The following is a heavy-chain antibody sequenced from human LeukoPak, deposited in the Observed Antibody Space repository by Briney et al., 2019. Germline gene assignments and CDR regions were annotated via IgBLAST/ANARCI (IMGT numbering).Heavy chain of an antibody. CDR1: GGSISSYY. D-gene: IGHD6-13*01. V-gene: IGHV4-4*07. J-gene: IGHJ5*02. CDR2: IYTSGSP. CDR3: ARGLPPTYSSSWPNNWFDP. Sequence: SETLSLTCTVSGGSISSYYLSWLRQPAGKGLEWLGRIYTSGSPNYNPSLKSRVTMSVDTSKNQFSLKLSSVTAADTAVYYCARGLPPTYSSSWPNNWFDPWGQGTLVTVSS.